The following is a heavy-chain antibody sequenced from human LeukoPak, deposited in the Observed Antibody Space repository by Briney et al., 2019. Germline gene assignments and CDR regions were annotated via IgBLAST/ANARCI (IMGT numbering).Heavy chain of an antibody. CDR1: GGSFSGYY. D-gene: IGHD3-10*01. J-gene: IGHJ3*02. CDR2: IYSSGST. CDR3: ARSDGYGLVGI. Sequence: SETLSLTCGVYGGSFSGYYWTWIRQPPGKTLEWIGSIYSSGSTYYNSSLKSRVIILIDTAKNHFSLNLSSVTAADTAVYYCARSDGYGLVGIWGQGTMVTVSS. V-gene: IGHV4-34*01.